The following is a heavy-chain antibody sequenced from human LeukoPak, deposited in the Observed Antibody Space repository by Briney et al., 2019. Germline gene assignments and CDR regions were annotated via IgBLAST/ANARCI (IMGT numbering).Heavy chain of an antibody. CDR3: ARLLGTVTTYDY. J-gene: IGHJ4*02. D-gene: IGHD1-7*01. CDR2: IRPEGSGE. CDR1: GFTLSSYQ. V-gene: IGHV3-7*01. Sequence: GGSLRLSCAASGFTLSSYQMHWVRQAPGKGLEWVASIRPEGSGEYYLDSVKGRFTISRDNTKNSLYLQMKSLRAEDTAVYYCARLLGTVTTYDYWGQGTLVTVSS.